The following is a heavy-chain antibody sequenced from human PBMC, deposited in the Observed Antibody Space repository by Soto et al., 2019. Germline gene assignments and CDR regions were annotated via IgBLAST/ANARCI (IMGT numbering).Heavy chain of an antibody. J-gene: IGHJ6*02. D-gene: IGHD1-26*01. V-gene: IGHV4-31*03. CDR3: ARDKIPGLLDYYYGMDV. Sequence: TLSLTCTVSGGSISSGGYYWSWIRQHPGKGLEWIGYIYYSVSTYYNPSLKSRVTISVDTSKNQFSLKLSSVTAADTAVYYCARDKIPGLLDYYYGMDVWGQGTTVTVSS. CDR1: GGSISSGGYY. CDR2: IYYSVST.